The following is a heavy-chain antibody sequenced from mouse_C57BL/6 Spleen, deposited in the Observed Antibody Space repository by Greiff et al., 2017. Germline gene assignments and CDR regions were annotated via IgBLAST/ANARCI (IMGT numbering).Heavy chain of an antibody. CDR1: GYTFTDYE. Sequence: VQLQQSGAELVRPGASVTLSCKASGYTFTDYEMHWVKQTPVHGLEWIGAIDPETGGTAYNQKFKGKAILTADKSSSTAYMELRSLTSEDSAVYYCTATLLGYFDVWGTGTTVTVSS. CDR3: TATLLGYFDV. D-gene: IGHD1-1*01. CDR2: IDPETGGT. V-gene: IGHV1-15*01. J-gene: IGHJ1*03.